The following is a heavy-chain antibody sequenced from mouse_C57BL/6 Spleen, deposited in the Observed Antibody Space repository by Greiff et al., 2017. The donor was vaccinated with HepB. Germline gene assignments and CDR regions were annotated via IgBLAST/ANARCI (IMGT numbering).Heavy chain of an antibody. V-gene: IGHV1-64*01. D-gene: IGHD1-1*01. Sequence: VQLQQSGAELVKPGASVKLSCKASGYTFTSYWMHWVKQRPGQGLEWIGMIHPNSGSTNYNEKFKSKASLTVDKSSSTAYMQLSSLTSEDSAVYYCARNSLITTVVARYFDVWGTGTTVTVSS. J-gene: IGHJ1*03. CDR3: ARNSLITTVVARYFDV. CDR2: IHPNSGST. CDR1: GYTFTSYW.